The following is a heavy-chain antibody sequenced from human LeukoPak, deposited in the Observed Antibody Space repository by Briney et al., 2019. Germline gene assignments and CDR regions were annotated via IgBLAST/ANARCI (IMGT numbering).Heavy chain of an antibody. CDR3: ARGDGYNFWEY. CDR2: IYSAGSGGAT. V-gene: IGHV3-53*01. D-gene: IGHD5-24*01. CDR1: GFTVSSNY. J-gene: IGHJ4*02. Sequence: GGSLRLSCAASGFTVSSNYMSWVRQAPGKGLEWVSVIYSAGSGGATYYADSVTGRFTTSRDSSMSTLYLQMNSLRVEDTAVYYCARGDGYNFWEYWGQGTLVTVSS.